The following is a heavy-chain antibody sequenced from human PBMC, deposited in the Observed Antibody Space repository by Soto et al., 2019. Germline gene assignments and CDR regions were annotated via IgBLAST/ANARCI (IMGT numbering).Heavy chain of an antibody. Sequence: QVQLQESGPGLVKPSETLSLTCTVSGGSISSYYWSWIRQPPGKGLEWIGYIYYSGSTNYTPSLKSRVTISVDTSKNQFSLKLSSVTAADTAVYYCARLQYGSGGSCYSPYYFDYWGQGTLVTVSS. CDR1: GGSISSYY. V-gene: IGHV4-59*08. D-gene: IGHD2-15*01. CDR2: IYYSGST. J-gene: IGHJ4*02. CDR3: ARLQYGSGGSCYSPYYFDY.